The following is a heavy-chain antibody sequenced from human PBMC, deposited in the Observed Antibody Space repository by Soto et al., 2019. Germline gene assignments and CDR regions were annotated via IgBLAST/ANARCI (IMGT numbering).Heavy chain of an antibody. D-gene: IGHD5-12*01. CDR1: GGSISSSSYY. CDR3: ARQGDGYNPFDY. V-gene: IGHV4-39*01. J-gene: IGHJ4*02. CDR2: IYYSGST. Sequence: PSETLSLTCTVSGGSISSSSYYWGWIRQPPGKGLEWIGSIYYSGSTYYNPSLKSRVTISVDTSKNQFSLKLSSVTAADTAVYYCARQGDGYNPFDYWGLGTLVTVSS.